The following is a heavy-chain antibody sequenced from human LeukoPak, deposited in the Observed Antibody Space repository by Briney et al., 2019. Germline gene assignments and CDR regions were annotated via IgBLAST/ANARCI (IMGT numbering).Heavy chain of an antibody. V-gene: IGHV3-74*01. Sequence: GGSLRLSCAASGFTFSSYWMHWVRQAPGKGLVWVSRINSDGSSTSYADSVKGRFTISRDNSKNTLYLQMNSLRAEDTAVYYCAKEDYQLLPFDYWGQGTLVTVSS. CDR2: INSDGSST. CDR3: AKEDYQLLPFDY. J-gene: IGHJ4*02. D-gene: IGHD2-2*01. CDR1: GFTFSSYW.